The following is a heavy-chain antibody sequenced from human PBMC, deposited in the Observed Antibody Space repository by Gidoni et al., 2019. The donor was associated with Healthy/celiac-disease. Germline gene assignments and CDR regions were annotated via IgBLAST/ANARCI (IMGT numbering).Heavy chain of an antibody. CDR1: GGPISSYS. CDR2: IYYSGGT. J-gene: IGHJ4*02. CDR3: ARNNARDGYKTFDY. D-gene: IGHD5-12*01. Sequence: QVQLQESGPGLVKPSETLSLTCTLSGGPISSYSWTWIRQHPGKRLEWIGHIYYSGGTNYNPSLKSRGTISVDTSKNQFSLKLSSVTAADTAVYYCARNNARDGYKTFDYWGQGTLVTVSS. V-gene: IGHV4-59*01.